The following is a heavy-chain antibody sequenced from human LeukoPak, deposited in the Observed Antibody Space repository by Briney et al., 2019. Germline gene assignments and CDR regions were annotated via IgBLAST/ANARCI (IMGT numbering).Heavy chain of an antibody. CDR2: IIPIFGTA. J-gene: IGHJ6*03. CDR1: GGTFSSYA. CDR3: ARPNSVLRFLEWPKGGYYYYYMDV. D-gene: IGHD3-3*01. V-gene: IGHV1-69*05. Sequence: SVKVSCKASGGTFSSYAISWVRQAPGQGLEWMGGIIPIFGTANYAQKFQGRVTITTDESTSTAYMELSSLRSEDTAVYYCARPNSVLRFLEWPKGGYYYYYMDVWGKGTTVTVS.